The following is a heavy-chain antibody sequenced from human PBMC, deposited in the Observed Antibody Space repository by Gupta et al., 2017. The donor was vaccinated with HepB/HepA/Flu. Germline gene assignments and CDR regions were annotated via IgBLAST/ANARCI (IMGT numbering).Heavy chain of an antibody. CDR2: IYYSGST. CDR3: AREGDYYDSSGYYYTPPFDY. CDR1: GGSISSSSYY. V-gene: IGHV4-39*02. D-gene: IGHD3-22*01. J-gene: IGHJ4*02. Sequence: QLQLQESGPGLVKPSETLSLTCTVSGGSISSSSYYWGWIRQPPGKGLEWIGSIYYSGSTYYNPSLKSRVTISVDTSKNQFSLKLSSVTAADTAVYYCAREGDYYDSSGYYYTPPFDYWGQGTLVTVSS.